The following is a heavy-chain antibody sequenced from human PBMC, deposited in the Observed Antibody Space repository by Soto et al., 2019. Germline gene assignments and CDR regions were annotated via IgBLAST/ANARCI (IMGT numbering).Heavy chain of an antibody. CDR2: IIPIFGTA. CDR3: ARDVRQQHLVRAYYCYGMDV. V-gene: IGHV1-69*06. D-gene: IGHD6-13*01. CDR1: GGTFSSYA. Sequence: QVQLVQSGAEVKKPGSSVKVSCQASGGTFSSYAISWARQAPGQGLEWRGGIIPIFGTANYEQKVQGRVTITADKSTSTAYMELSSLRSEDTAVYYCARDVRQQHLVRAYYCYGMDVWGKGPTVTVSS. J-gene: IGHJ6*04.